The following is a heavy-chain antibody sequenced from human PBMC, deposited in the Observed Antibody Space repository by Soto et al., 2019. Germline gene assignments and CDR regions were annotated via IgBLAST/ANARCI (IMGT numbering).Heavy chain of an antibody. D-gene: IGHD3-22*01. V-gene: IGHV4-59*08. J-gene: IGHJ4*02. Sequence: SETLSLTCTVSGGSISGYYWSWIRQPPGKGLEYIGYISYTGSTNYNPSLKSRFTISLDTSKNQFSLKLNSMTAADTAVYYCASRTPYSSGYYGDYWGQGTLVTVSS. CDR2: ISYTGST. CDR1: GGSISGYY. CDR3: ASRTPYSSGYYGDY.